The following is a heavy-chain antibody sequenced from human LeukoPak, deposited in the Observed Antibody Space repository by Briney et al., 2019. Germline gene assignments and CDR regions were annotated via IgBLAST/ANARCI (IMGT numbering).Heavy chain of an antibody. CDR2: IYYSGST. Sequence: SETLSLTCTVSGGSVSSHYWSWIRQPPGKGLEWIGYIYYSGSTNYNPSLKSRVTISVDTSKNQFSLKLSSVTAADTAVYYCARGGLGSSWSNWFDPWGQGTLVTVSS. CDR3: ARGGLGSSWSNWFDP. CDR1: GGSVSSHY. J-gene: IGHJ5*02. V-gene: IGHV4-59*02. D-gene: IGHD6-13*01.